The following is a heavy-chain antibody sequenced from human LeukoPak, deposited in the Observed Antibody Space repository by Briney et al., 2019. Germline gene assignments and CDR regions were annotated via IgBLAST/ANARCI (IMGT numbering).Heavy chain of an antibody. CDR1: GGSISSNNYY. D-gene: IGHD3-3*01. V-gene: IGHV4-39*07. CDR3: ARDQARDTIFGVALDY. J-gene: IGHJ4*02. CDR2: IYYSGST. Sequence: ASETLSLTCTVSGGSISSNNYYWGWIRQPPGKGLECIGSIYYSGSTYYNPSFKSRVTILVDTSKNQFSLKLSSVTAADTAVYYCARDQARDTIFGVALDYWGQGTLVTVSS.